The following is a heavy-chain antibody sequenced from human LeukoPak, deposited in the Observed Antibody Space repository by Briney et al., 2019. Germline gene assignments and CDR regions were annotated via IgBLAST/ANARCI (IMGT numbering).Heavy chain of an antibody. J-gene: IGHJ4*02. CDR1: GFTFSSYG. Sequence: GGSLRLSCAASGFTFSSYGMHWVRQAPGKGLEWVAFIRYDGSNKYYADSVKGRFTISRDNSKNTLYLQMNSLRAEDTAVYYCATYGSGSYYRFDYWGQGTLVTVSS. CDR2: IRYDGSNK. CDR3: ATYGSGSYYRFDY. D-gene: IGHD3-10*01. V-gene: IGHV3-30*02.